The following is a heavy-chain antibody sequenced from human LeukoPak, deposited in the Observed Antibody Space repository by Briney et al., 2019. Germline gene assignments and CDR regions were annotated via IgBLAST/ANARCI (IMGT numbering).Heavy chain of an antibody. J-gene: IGHJ4*02. D-gene: IGHD3-3*01. Sequence: PSETLSLTCAVYGGSFSGYYWSWIRRPPGKGLEWIGEINHSGSTNYNPSLKSRVTISVDTSKNQFSLKLSSVTAADTAVYCCASRDYDFWSGYYTAYYWGQGTLVTVSS. CDR3: ASRDYDFWSGYYTAYY. V-gene: IGHV4-34*01. CDR1: GGSFSGYY. CDR2: INHSGST.